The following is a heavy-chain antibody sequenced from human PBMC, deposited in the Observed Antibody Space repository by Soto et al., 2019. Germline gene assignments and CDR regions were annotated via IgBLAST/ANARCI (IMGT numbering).Heavy chain of an antibody. Sequence: GASVKVSCKASGYTFSDYYMHWVRQAPGQGLEWMGWINSNSGGTTYAQKFQGRVTMTRDTFISTAYMELSRLSSDDTAIYYCARLQIEVAGTNWGQGTLVTVSS. D-gene: IGHD6-19*01. V-gene: IGHV1-2*02. CDR1: GYTFSDYY. J-gene: IGHJ4*02. CDR2: INSNSGGT. CDR3: ARLQIEVAGTN.